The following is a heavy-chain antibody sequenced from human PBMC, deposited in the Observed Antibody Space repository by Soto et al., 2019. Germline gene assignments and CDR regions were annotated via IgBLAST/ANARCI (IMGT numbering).Heavy chain of an antibody. CDR1: GGSISSGDYY. V-gene: IGHV4-30-4*01. CDR2: IYCSGST. CDR3: ARTMVTNPDFDFDI. J-gene: IGHJ3*02. D-gene: IGHD5-18*01. Sequence: SATLSLTCALSGGSISSGDYYWSWIRQPPGKGLEWIGYIYCSGSTYYNPSLKSRVTISVDTSKNQFSLKLSSVTAADTAVYYCARTMVTNPDFDFDIWGQGTMVTVSS.